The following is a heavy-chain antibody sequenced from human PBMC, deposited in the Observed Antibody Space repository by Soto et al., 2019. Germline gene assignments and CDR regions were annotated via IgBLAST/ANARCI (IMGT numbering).Heavy chain of an antibody. D-gene: IGHD2-21*02. V-gene: IGHV1-3*01. CDR1: GYTFTSYA. CDR2: INAGNGNT. J-gene: IGHJ4*02. Sequence: ASVKVSCKASGYTFTSYAMHWVGQAPGQRLEWMGWINAGNGNTKYSQKFQGRVTITRDTSASTAYMELSSLRSEDTALYGCARSIVVVTALDYWGKGPLLAASS. CDR3: ARSIVVVTALDY.